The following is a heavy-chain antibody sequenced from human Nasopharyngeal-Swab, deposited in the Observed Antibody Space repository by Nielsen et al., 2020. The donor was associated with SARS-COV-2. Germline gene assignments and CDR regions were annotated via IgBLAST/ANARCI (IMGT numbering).Heavy chain of an antibody. V-gene: IGHV3-23*01. CDR1: GSTFSSYA. CDR3: AKEHSIVVVPAATDRYGMDV. Sequence: GESLKISCAASGSTFSSYAMSWVRQAPGKGLEWVSAISGSGGSTYYADSVKGRFTISRDNSKNTLYLQMNSLRAEDTAVYYCAKEHSIVVVPAATDRYGMDVWGQGTTVTVSS. D-gene: IGHD2-2*01. J-gene: IGHJ6*02. CDR2: ISGSGGST.